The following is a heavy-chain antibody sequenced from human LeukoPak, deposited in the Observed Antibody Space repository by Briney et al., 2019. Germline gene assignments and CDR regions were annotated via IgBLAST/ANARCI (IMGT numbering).Heavy chain of an antibody. Sequence: LETLSLTCTVFGGSISSYYWSWIRQPPGKGLKWIGYIYTSGSTNYNPALKSRVTISVDTSKNQFSLKRSSVTAADTAVYYCARGIAAAGEFDPWGQGTLVTVSS. V-gene: IGHV4-4*09. CDR2: IYTSGST. CDR1: GGSISSYY. D-gene: IGHD6-13*01. CDR3: ARGIAAAGEFDP. J-gene: IGHJ5*02.